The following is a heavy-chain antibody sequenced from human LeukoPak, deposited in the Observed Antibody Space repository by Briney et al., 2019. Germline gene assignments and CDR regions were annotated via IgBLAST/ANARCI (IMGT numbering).Heavy chain of an antibody. CDR1: GFTFSSYN. Sequence: GGSLRLSCAASGFTFSSYNMNWVRQAPGKGLEWVSSISSSSSYIYYADSVRGRFTISRDNAKNSLYLQMNSLRAEDTAVYYCARKYCSSTSCLLDYWGQGTLVTVSS. CDR2: ISSSSSYI. J-gene: IGHJ4*02. D-gene: IGHD2-2*01. V-gene: IGHV3-21*01. CDR3: ARKYCSSTSCLLDY.